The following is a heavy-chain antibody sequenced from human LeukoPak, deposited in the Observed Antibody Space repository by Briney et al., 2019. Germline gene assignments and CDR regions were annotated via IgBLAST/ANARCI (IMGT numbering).Heavy chain of an antibody. CDR1: GFTFSNYW. V-gene: IGHV3-74*01. Sequence: PGGSLRLSCVVSGFTFSNYWMHWVRQAPGEALMWVSRIKSDGSSTTYADSVKGRFTISRDNAKNTLYLQMNSLRAEDTAVYYCSRDSLSSCGGDCYSGLDVWGQGTTVTVSS. CDR3: SRDSLSSCGGDCYSGLDV. CDR2: IKSDGSST. D-gene: IGHD2-21*02. J-gene: IGHJ6*02.